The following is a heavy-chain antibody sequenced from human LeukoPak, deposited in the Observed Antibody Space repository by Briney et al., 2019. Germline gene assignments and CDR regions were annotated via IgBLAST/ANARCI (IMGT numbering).Heavy chain of an antibody. Sequence: PGGSLRLSCVLSGFTVSSSYMAWVRQAPGKGLEWVSVIYSGSNTYYADSVKGRFTISRGNSENTVYLQMNSLRAEDTAVYYCARSLGGSPDYWGQGTLVTVSS. V-gene: IGHV3-53*01. CDR2: IYSGSNT. D-gene: IGHD2-15*01. J-gene: IGHJ4*02. CDR1: GFTVSSSY. CDR3: ARSLGGSPDY.